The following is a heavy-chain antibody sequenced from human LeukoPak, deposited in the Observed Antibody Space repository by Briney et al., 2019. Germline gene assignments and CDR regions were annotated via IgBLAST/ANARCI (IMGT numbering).Heavy chain of an antibody. V-gene: IGHV4-30-2*01. CDR2: ISHSGST. D-gene: IGHD3-10*01. Sequence: SETLSLTCVVSGDAISSGVYSWAWLRQPPGQGLEWIGYISHSGSTYHNPSLESRVVIPVDRSKNQISLNLTSVTAADTAVYFCARDRGRNLGFDSWGQGILVTVSS. CDR3: ARDRGRNLGFDS. J-gene: IGHJ5*01. CDR1: GDAISSGVYS.